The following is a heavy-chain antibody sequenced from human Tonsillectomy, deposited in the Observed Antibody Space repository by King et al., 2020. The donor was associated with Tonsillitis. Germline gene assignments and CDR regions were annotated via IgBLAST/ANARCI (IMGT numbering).Heavy chain of an antibody. J-gene: IGHJ4*02. V-gene: IGHV3-30*18. CDR2: ISYDGSNK. CDR1: GFTFSSYG. D-gene: IGHD5-18*01. CDR3: AKDTGLWSVTKVDY. Sequence: VQLVESGGGVVQPGGSLRLSCAASGFTFSSYGMHWVRQAPGKGLEWVAVISYDGSNKYYADSVKGRFTISRDNSKNTLYLQMNSLRAEDTAVYYCAKDTGLWSVTKVDYWGQGTLVTVSS.